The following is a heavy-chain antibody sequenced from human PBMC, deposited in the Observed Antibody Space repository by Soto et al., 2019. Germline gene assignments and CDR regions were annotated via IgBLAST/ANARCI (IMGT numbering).Heavy chain of an antibody. Sequence: TSETLSLTCTVSGGSISSYYWSWIRQPPGKGLEWIGYIYYSGSTNYNPSLKSRVTISVDTSKNQFSLKLSSVTAADTAVYYCARLATIGYFDYWGQGTLVTVSS. CDR3: ARLATIGYFDY. J-gene: IGHJ4*02. CDR2: IYYSGST. D-gene: IGHD5-12*01. V-gene: IGHV4-59*01. CDR1: GGSISSYY.